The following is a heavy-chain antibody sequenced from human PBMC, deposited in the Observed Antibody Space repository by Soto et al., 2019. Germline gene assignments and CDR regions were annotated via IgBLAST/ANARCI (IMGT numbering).Heavy chain of an antibody. CDR3: ARDGYGSGAYWFDP. CDR1: GGSISSGDYY. V-gene: IGHV4-30-4*01. Sequence: SSETLSLTCTVSGGSISSGDYYWSWIRQPPGKGLEWIGYIYYSGSTYYNPSLKSRVTISVDTSKNQFSLKLSSVTAADTAVYYCARDGYGSGAYWFDPWGQGTLVTVSS. J-gene: IGHJ5*02. CDR2: IYYSGST. D-gene: IGHD3-10*01.